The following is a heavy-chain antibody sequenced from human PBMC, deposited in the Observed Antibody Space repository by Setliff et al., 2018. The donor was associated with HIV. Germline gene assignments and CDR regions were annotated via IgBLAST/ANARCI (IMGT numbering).Heavy chain of an antibody. J-gene: IGHJ4*02. D-gene: IGHD6-19*01. V-gene: IGHV3-30*01. Sequence: PGGSLRLSCAASGFIFSSYAMHWVRQAPGKGLEWVAVMSYDGSNKYYADSVKGRFTISRDNSKNTLYLQMNSLRAEDTAVYYCARDPTRRGAIAVAGEGDYWGQGTLVTVSS. CDR1: GFIFSSYA. CDR2: MSYDGSNK. CDR3: ARDPTRRGAIAVAGEGDY.